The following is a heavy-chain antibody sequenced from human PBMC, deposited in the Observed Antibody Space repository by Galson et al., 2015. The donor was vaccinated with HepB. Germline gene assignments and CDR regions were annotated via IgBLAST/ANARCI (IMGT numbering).Heavy chain of an antibody. CDR1: GDSVSSNSAA. CDR2: TYYRSKWYN. J-gene: IGHJ4*02. V-gene: IGHV6-1*01. D-gene: IGHD4-17*01. Sequence: CAISGDSVSSNSAAWNWIRQSPSRGLEWLGRTYYRSKWYNDYAVSVKSQIAINPDTSKNQFSLQLNSVTPEDTAVYYCARWRHDSGDFDYWSQGALVTVSS. CDR3: ARWRHDSGDFDY.